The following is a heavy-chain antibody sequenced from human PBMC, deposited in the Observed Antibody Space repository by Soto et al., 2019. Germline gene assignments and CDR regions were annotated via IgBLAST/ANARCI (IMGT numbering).Heavy chain of an antibody. D-gene: IGHD2-15*01. Sequence: QVQLVQSGAEVKKPGSSLKVSCKVFGETLNSNPIGWVRQAPGQGLEWVGGIVPLSDRTNYAQELQGRVTVTADGSTSTVYMELSNLKSDDTAGYYCARKSGRDCHSGGGCFALDVWGQGRLITVSS. J-gene: IGHJ4*02. V-gene: IGHV1-69*01. CDR1: GETLNSNP. CDR3: ARKSGRDCHSGGGCFALDV. CDR2: IVPLSDRT.